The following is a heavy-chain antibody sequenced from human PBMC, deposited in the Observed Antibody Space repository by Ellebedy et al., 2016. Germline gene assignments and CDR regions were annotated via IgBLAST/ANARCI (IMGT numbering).Heavy chain of an antibody. CDR2: IYYSGST. CDR3: ARQDTFGGVIEQFDY. V-gene: IGHV4-59*08. CDR1: GGSISSYY. Sequence: GSLRLSCTVSGGSISSYYWSWIRQPPGKGLEWIGYIYYSGSTNYNPSLKSRVTISVDTSKNQFSLKLSSVTAADTAVYYCARQDTFGGVIEQFDYWGQGTLVTVSS. D-gene: IGHD3-16*02. J-gene: IGHJ4*02.